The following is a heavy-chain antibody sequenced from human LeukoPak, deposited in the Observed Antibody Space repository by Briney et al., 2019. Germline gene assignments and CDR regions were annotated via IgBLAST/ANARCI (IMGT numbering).Heavy chain of an antibody. J-gene: IGHJ6*03. CDR2: IYYSGST. CDR3: ARDLWVHYYYYYMDV. CDR1: GGSISSYY. Sequence: SETLSLTCTVSGGSISSYYWSWIRQPPGKGLEWIGYIYYSGSTYYNPSLKSRVTISVDTSKNQFSLKLSSVTAADTAVYYCARDLWVHYYYYYMDVWGKGTTVTVSS. D-gene: IGHD1-1*01. V-gene: IGHV4-59*12.